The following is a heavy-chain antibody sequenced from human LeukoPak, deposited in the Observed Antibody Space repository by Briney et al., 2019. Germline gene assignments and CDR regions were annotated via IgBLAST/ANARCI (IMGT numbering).Heavy chain of an antibody. D-gene: IGHD5-12*01. Sequence: SETLSLTCTVSGGSISSYYGSWIRQPPGKGLEWIGYLFYSGNTNSNPSLKSRVTISADTSKNQFSLRLNSVTAADTAVYYCGRVRTGNTGSPEYFEDWGQGTPVTVSS. CDR2: LFYSGNT. V-gene: IGHV4-59*01. CDR1: GGSISSYY. CDR3: GRVRTGNTGSPEYFED. J-gene: IGHJ1*01.